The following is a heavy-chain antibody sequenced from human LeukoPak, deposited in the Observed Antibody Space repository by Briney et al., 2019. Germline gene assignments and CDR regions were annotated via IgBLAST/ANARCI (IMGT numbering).Heavy chain of an antibody. D-gene: IGHD6-13*01. CDR1: GGSISSYY. J-gene: IGHJ5*02. V-gene: IGHV4-59*01. CDR2: IYYSGST. CDR3: ARGWAAAGKGWFDP. Sequence: PSETLSLTCTVSGGSISSYYWSWIRQPPGKGLEWIGYIYYSGSTNYNPSLKSRVTISIDTSKNQFSLKLSSVTAADTAVYYCARGWAAAGKGWFDPWGQGTLVTVSS.